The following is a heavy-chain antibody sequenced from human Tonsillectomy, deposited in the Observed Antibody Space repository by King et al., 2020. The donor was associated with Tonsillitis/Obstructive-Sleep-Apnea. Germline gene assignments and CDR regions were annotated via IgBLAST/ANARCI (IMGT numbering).Heavy chain of an antibody. D-gene: IGHD2-15*01. CDR1: GVTFSSYA. CDR2: ISYDGTNK. V-gene: IGHV3-30*01. Sequence: VQLVESGGGVVQPGRSLRLSCAGSGVTFSSYAMHWVRQAPGKGREWVADISYDGTNKYYADSVKGRFTISRDNSKNTLYLQMNSLRAEDTSVYYCARDPTDIVVVLAATPFDYWGQGTLVTVSS. CDR3: ARDPTDIVVVLAATPFDY. J-gene: IGHJ4*02.